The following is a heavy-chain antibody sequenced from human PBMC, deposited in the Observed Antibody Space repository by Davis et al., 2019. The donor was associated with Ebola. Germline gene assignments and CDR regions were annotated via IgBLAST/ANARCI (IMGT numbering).Heavy chain of an antibody. V-gene: IGHV3-23*01. CDR1: GFIFSSYA. D-gene: IGHD4-17*01. CDR2: ISVRSIT. Sequence: PGGSLRLSCAASGFIFSSYAMSWVRQAPGKGLEWVSSISVRSITYHADSVKGRFTISRDNSKDTLYLQMNSPRAEDTAVYYCAKVHPPTTVTTGWFDPWGQGTLVTASS. CDR3: AKVHPPTTVTTGWFDP. J-gene: IGHJ5*02.